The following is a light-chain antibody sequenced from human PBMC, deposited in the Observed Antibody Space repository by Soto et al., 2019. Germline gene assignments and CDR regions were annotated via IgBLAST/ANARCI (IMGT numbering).Light chain of an antibody. Sequence: QSALTQPASVSGSPGQSITISCTGISSDVGGYNYVSWYQQHPGKAPKLMIYEVSNRPSGVSNRFSGSKSGNTASLTISGLQAEDEADYYCSSYTSSSTPYVFGTGTRSPS. CDR3: SSYTSSSTPYV. CDR1: SSDVGGYNY. V-gene: IGLV2-14*01. CDR2: EVS. J-gene: IGLJ1*01.